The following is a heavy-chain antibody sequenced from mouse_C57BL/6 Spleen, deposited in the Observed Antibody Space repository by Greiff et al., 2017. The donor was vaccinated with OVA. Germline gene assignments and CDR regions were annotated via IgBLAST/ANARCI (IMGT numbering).Heavy chain of an antibody. D-gene: IGHD2-3*01. CDR2: IDPANGNT. J-gene: IGHJ4*01. Sequence: EVQLQESVAELVRPGASVTLSCTASGFNIKNNYMHWVKQRPEQGLEWLGRIDPANGNTKYAPKFQGKATINADTSSYTSYRQLSSLTSEYTAIDYCARGGNGYYSAMDYWGQGTSVTVSS. CDR3: ARGGNGYYSAMDY. CDR1: GFNIKNNY. V-gene: IGHV14-3*01.